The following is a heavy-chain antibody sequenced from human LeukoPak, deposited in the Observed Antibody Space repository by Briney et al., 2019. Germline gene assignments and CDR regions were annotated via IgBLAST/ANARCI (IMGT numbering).Heavy chain of an antibody. Sequence: KASETLSLTCTVSGGSISSGSYYWSWIRQPAGKGLEWIGRIYTSGSTNYNPSLKSRVTISVDTSKNQFSLKLSSVTAADTAVYYCARDGNYGSGRPFDYWGQGTLVTVSS. D-gene: IGHD3-10*01. V-gene: IGHV4-61*02. J-gene: IGHJ4*02. CDR2: IYTSGST. CDR1: GGSISSGSYY. CDR3: ARDGNYGSGRPFDY.